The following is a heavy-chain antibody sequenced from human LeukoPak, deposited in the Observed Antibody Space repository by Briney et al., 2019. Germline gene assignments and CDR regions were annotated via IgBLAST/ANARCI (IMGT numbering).Heavy chain of an antibody. V-gene: IGHV3-21*01. D-gene: IGHD3-22*01. CDR3: ARVVTYYSDSSGYALDY. J-gene: IGHJ4*02. Sequence: GGSLRLSCAASGFSFSSYAINWVRQAPGKGLEWVSSISPSSSYIHYADSAKGRFTISRDNAKNSLYLQMNSLRAEDTAVYYCARVVTYYSDSSGYALDYWGQGARSPSPQ. CDR1: GFSFSSYA. CDR2: ISPSSSYI.